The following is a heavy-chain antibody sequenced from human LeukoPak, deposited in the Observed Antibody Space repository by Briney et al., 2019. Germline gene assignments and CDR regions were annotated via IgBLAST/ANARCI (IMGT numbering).Heavy chain of an antibody. Sequence: GGTLRLSCAASRFTFSTYGMNWVRQTPGKGLEWVSAISGSGNRTYHADSVKGRFTISRDNSKNTLYLQMNSLRAEDTAVYYCARGGVYYFDYWGQGTLVTVSS. V-gene: IGHV3-23*01. D-gene: IGHD2-8*01. J-gene: IGHJ4*02. CDR3: ARGGVYYFDY. CDR2: ISGSGNRT. CDR1: RFTFSTYG.